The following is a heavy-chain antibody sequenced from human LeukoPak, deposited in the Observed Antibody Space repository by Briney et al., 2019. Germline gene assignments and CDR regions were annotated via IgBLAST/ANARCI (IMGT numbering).Heavy chain of an antibody. V-gene: IGHV3-74*01. Sequence: GVLRLSCAASGFTLSSYWMHWVRQAPGEGLVWISRITTDETTTSYADSVKGRFTISRDNAKNTLYLQMSSLRAEDTAVYYCVTGAVPTYWGPGTLVTVSS. D-gene: IGHD4-17*01. J-gene: IGHJ4*02. CDR3: VTGAVPTY. CDR1: GFTLSSYW. CDR2: ITTDETTT.